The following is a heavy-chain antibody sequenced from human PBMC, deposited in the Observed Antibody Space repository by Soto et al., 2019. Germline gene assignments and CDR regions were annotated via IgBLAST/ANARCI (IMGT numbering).Heavy chain of an antibody. CDR3: ARDGGRYFDWLLPGNPSNWFDP. J-gene: IGHJ5*02. V-gene: IGHV1-18*01. CDR1: GYTFTSYG. CDR2: ISAYTGNT. D-gene: IGHD3-9*01. Sequence: QVQLVQSGAEVKKPGASVKVSCKASGYTFTSYGISWVRQAPGQGLEWMGWISAYTGNTNYAQNLQGRVTMTTDTSRSTAYMELRSLRSEDTAVYYCARDGGRYFDWLLPGNPSNWFDPWGQGTLVTVSS.